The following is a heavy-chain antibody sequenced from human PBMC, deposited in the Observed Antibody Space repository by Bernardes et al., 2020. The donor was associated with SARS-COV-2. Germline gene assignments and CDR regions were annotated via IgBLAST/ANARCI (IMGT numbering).Heavy chain of an antibody. CDR2: IKHDGSYA. CDR1: GFTFSIYW. Sequence: GGSLRLSCEASGFTFSIYWMTWVRQAPGKGLEWVANIKHDGSYAYYLDSVKGRFTISRDNAKNSLFLQMHSLRAEDTAVYYCATTANAGGNDWGQGTLVTVSS. J-gene: IGHJ4*02. CDR3: ATTANAGGND. V-gene: IGHV3-7*03. D-gene: IGHD2-8*01.